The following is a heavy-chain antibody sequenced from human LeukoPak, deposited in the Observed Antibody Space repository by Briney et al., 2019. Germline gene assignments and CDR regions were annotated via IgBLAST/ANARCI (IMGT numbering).Heavy chain of an antibody. J-gene: IGHJ5*02. CDR2: INPSGGST. V-gene: IGHV1-46*01. CDR1: GYTFTSYY. D-gene: IGHD3-9*01. Sequence: VASVKVSCKASGYTFTSYYMHWVRQAPGQGLEWMGIINPSGGSTSYAQKFQGRVTMTRDTSTSTVYMELSSLRSEGTAVYYCARVSRITIFVFDPWGQGTLVTVSS. CDR3: ARVSRITIFVFDP.